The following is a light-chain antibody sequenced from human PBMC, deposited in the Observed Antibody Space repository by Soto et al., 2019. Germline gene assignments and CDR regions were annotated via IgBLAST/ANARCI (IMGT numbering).Light chain of an antibody. CDR1: SGDIGSYNR. CDR3: SSYTNINTRASV. Sequence: QSLLTQPASVSGSPGQSVTMSCTGTSGDIGSYNRVSWYQQHPGKAPKLIIYEVTDRPSGVSNRFSGSKSGNTASLTISGLQAEEEAEYYCSSYTNINTRASVFGTGTKVTVL. J-gene: IGLJ1*01. V-gene: IGLV2-14*01. CDR2: EVT.